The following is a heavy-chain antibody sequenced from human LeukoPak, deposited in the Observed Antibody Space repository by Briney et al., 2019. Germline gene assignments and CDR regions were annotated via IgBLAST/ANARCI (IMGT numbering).Heavy chain of an antibody. CDR1: GGSFSGYY. V-gene: IGHV4-34*01. J-gene: IGHJ1*01. Sequence: SETLSLTCAVYGGSFSGYYWSWIRQPPGKGLEWIGEINHSGSTNYNPSLKSRVTISVDTSKNQFSLKLSSVTAADTAVYYCARDSSGYAEYFQHWGQGTLVTVSS. D-gene: IGHD3-22*01. CDR2: INHSGST. CDR3: ARDSSGYAEYFQH.